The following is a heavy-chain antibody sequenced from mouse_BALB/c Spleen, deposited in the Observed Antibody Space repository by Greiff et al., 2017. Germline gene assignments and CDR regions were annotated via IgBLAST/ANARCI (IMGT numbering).Heavy chain of an antibody. J-gene: IGHJ2*01. V-gene: IGHV5-17*02. CDR3: AREGWDGGFDY. CDR1: GFTFSSFG. D-gene: IGHD3-3*01. Sequence: DVMLVESGGGLVQPGGSLKLSCAASGFTFSSFGMHWVRQAPEKGLEWVAYISSGSSTIYYADTVKGRFTISRDNPKNTLFLQMTSLRSEDTAMYYCAREGWDGGFDYWGQGTTLTVSS. CDR2: ISSGSSTI.